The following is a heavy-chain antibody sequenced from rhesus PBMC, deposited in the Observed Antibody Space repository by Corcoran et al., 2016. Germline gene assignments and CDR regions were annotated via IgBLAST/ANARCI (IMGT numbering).Heavy chain of an antibody. CDR1: GGSISDGYR. Sequence: QVQLQESGPGVVKPSETLSLTCAVSGGSISDGYRWSWIRQPPGKGLEWIGYIYGSSTSTNYTPSLKSRVTISKDTSKNQFSLKLSSVTAADTAVYYCARVNWNFLDYWGQGVLVTVSS. D-gene: IGHD1-26*01. CDR3: ARVNWNFLDY. V-gene: IGHV4S10*01. CDR2: IYGSSTST. J-gene: IGHJ4*01.